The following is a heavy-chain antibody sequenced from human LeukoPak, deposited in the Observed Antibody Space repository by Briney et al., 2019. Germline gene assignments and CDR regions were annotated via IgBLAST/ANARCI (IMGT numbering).Heavy chain of an antibody. J-gene: IGHJ6*02. CDR3: ARVSGLAGYYDYYYYGMDV. D-gene: IGHD3-9*01. CDR2: INHSGST. V-gene: IGHV4-39*07. Sequence: PSETLSLTCTVSGGSISSSSYYWSWIRQPPGKGLEWIGEINHSGSTNYNPSLKSRVTISVDTSKNQFSLKLSSVTAADTAVYYCARVSGLAGYYDYYYYGMDVWGQGTTVTVSS. CDR1: GGSISSSSYY.